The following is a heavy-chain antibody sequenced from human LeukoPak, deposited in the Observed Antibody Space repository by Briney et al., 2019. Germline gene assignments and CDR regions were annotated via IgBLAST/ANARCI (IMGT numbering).Heavy chain of an antibody. CDR3: AREGFGDSSGYYYFDY. D-gene: IGHD3-22*01. Sequence: SVKVSCKASGGTFSSYAISWVRQAPGQGLEWMGRIIPILGIANYAQKFQGRVTITADKSTSTACMELSSLRSEDTAVYYCAREGFGDSSGYYYFDYWGQGTLVTVSS. CDR2: IIPILGIA. J-gene: IGHJ4*02. CDR1: GGTFSSYA. V-gene: IGHV1-69*04.